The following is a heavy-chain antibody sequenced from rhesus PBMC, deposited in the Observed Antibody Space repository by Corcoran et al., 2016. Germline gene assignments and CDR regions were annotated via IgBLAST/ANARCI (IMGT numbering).Heavy chain of an antibody. J-gene: IGHJ4*01. D-gene: IGHD6-13*01. CDR2: ADPEDGET. Sequence: EVQVVQSGAAVQKPGAAGKISRQASGYPLTDYSLHWVRPAPGKGLEAMRRADPEDGETIYAQKFQDRFTITADTSTDTAYTELSSLRSEDTAVYYCATGQLVDYWGQGVLVTVSS. CDR1: GYPLTDYS. V-gene: IGHV1-111*02. CDR3: ATGQLVDY.